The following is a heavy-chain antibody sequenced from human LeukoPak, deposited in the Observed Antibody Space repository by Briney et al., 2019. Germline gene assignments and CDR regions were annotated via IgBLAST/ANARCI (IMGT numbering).Heavy chain of an antibody. Sequence: SETLSLTCTVSGGSFGSHYWSWIRQPAGKGLEWVGRIYASGSTNYNPSLKSRVTMSVDTSKNQFSLKLSSMTAADTAVYYCARDWEAYGDLPGAFDIWGQGTMVTVSP. V-gene: IGHV4-4*07. J-gene: IGHJ3*02. D-gene: IGHD4-17*01. CDR3: ARDWEAYGDLPGAFDI. CDR1: GGSFGSHY. CDR2: IYASGST.